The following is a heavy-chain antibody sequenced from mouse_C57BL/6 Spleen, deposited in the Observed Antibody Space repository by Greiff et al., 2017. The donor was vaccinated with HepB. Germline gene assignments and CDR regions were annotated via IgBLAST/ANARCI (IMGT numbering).Heavy chain of an antibody. CDR1: GYTFTSYW. CDR2: IYPGSGST. J-gene: IGHJ1*03. CDR3: SRGPYYYDSSHWYFDV. D-gene: IGHD1-1*01. V-gene: IGHV1-55*01. Sequence: QVQLQQPGAELVKPGASVKMSCKASGYTFTSYWITWVKQRTGQGLEWIGDIYPGSGSTNYNEKFKSKATLTVDTSSSTAYMQLSSLTSEDSAVYYCSRGPYYYDSSHWYFDVWGTGTTVTVSS.